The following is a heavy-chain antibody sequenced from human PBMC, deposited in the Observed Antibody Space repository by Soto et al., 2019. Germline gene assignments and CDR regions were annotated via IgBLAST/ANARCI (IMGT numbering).Heavy chain of an antibody. Sequence: GGSLRLSCAASGFTFSSYGMHWVRQAPGKGLEWVAVISYDGSNKYYADSVKGRFTISRDNSKNTLYLQMDSLRAEDTTVYYCAKRPKYSGYDHQKEYFQHWGQGTLVTVSS. CDR3: AKRPKYSGYDHQKEYFQH. J-gene: IGHJ1*01. CDR2: ISYDGSNK. V-gene: IGHV3-30*18. D-gene: IGHD5-12*01. CDR1: GFTFSSYG.